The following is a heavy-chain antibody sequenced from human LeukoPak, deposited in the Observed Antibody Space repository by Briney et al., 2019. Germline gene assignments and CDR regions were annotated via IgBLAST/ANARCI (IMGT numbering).Heavy chain of an antibody. D-gene: IGHD3-3*01. CDR2: ISSSSSTI. CDR3: ARDMADFWSGSQFDY. Sequence: PGGSLRLSCAASGFTFSSYSMNWVRQAPGKGLEWVSYISSSSSTIYYADSVKGRFTISRDNAKNSPYLQMNSLRAEDTAVYYCARDMADFWSGSQFDYWGQGTLVTVSS. CDR1: GFTFSSYS. J-gene: IGHJ4*02. V-gene: IGHV3-48*01.